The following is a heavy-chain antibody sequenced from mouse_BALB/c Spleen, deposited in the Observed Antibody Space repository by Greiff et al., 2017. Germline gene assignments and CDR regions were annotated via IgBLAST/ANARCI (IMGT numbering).Heavy chain of an antibody. CDR3: ARDYGNYGDYAMDY. CDR2: ISSNGGST. Sequence: DVKLVESGGGLVKPGGSLKLSCAASGFAFSSYDMSWVRQTPEKRLEWVAYISSNGGSTYYPDSVKGRFTISRDNAKNTLYLQMSSLKSEDTAMYYCARDYGNYGDYAMDYWGQGTSVTVSS. CDR1: GFAFSSYD. V-gene: IGHV5-12-1*01. J-gene: IGHJ4*01. D-gene: IGHD2-1*01.